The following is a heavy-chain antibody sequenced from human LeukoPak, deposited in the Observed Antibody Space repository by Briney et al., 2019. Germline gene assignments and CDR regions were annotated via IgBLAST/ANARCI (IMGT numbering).Heavy chain of an antibody. CDR1: GYTFTGYY. Sequence: ASVKVSCKASGYTFTGYYMHWVRQAPGQGLEWMGWINPNSGGTSYAQKFQGRVTMTRDTSISTAYMELSRLRSDDTAVYYCARDRGGYSSSWYARWFDPWGQGTLVTVSS. J-gene: IGHJ5*02. D-gene: IGHD6-13*01. CDR2: INPNSGGT. CDR3: ARDRGGYSSSWYARWFDP. V-gene: IGHV1-2*02.